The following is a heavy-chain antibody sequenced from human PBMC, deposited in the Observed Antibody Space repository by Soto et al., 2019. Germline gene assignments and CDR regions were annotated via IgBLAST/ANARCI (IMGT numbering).Heavy chain of an antibody. Sequence: GASVKVSCKASGYTFTSYAMHWVRQAPGQRLEWMGWINAGNGNTKYSQKFQGRVTITRDTSASTAYMELSSLRSEDTAVYYCARDLQRYSSSWFDAFDIWGQGTMVTVSS. V-gene: IGHV1-3*01. CDR3: ARDLQRYSSSWFDAFDI. CDR2: INAGNGNT. J-gene: IGHJ3*02. CDR1: GYTFTSYA. D-gene: IGHD6-13*01.